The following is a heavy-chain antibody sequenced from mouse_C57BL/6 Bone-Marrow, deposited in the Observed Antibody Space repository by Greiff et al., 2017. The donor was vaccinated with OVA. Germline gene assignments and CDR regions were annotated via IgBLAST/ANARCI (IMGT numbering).Heavy chain of an antibody. CDR1: GYTFTSYW. CDR2: IHPNSGST. J-gene: IGHJ2*01. Sequence: QVQLKQPGAELVKPGASVKLSCKASGYTFTSYWMHWVKQRPGQGLEWIGMIHPNSGSTNYNEKFKSKATLTVDKSSSTAYMQLSSLTSEDSAVYYCARGGNYGLRFPHWGQGTTLTVSS. D-gene: IGHD2-1*01. CDR3: ARGGNYGLRFPH. V-gene: IGHV1-64*01.